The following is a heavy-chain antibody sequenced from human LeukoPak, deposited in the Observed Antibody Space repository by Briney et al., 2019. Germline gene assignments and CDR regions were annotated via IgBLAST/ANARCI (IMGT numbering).Heavy chain of an antibody. J-gene: IGHJ4*02. V-gene: IGHV3-30-3*01. CDR2: ISYDGSNK. CDR3: ARGSWYYYGSGSLDY. Sequence: GGSLRLSCAASGFTFSSYAMHWVRQAPGKGLEWVAVISYDGSNKYYADSVKGRFTISIDNSKNTLYLQMNSLRAEDTAVYYCARGSWYYYGSGSLDYWAREPWSPSPQ. D-gene: IGHD3-10*01. CDR1: GFTFSSYA.